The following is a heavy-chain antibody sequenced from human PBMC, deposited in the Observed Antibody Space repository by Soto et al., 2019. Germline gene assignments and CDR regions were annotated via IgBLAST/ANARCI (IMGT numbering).Heavy chain of an antibody. CDR3: ARSTTVDKRAFDI. Sequence: QVQLVQSGAEVKKPGAAVKVSCKASGYTFTTSDINWVRQATGQGLEWMGWMNPNSGNTGYAQKFQGRVTITRNTSVCKAYMELSSLKSEDTAVYYCARSTTVDKRAFDIWGKGTMVTVS. CDR2: MNPNSGNT. J-gene: IGHJ3*02. V-gene: IGHV1-8*01. CDR1: GYTFTTSD. D-gene: IGHD4-17*01.